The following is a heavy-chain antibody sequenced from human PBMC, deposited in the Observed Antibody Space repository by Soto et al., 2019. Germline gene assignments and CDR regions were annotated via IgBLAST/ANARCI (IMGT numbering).Heavy chain of an antibody. CDR3: AKDGADTGTYNFDY. Sequence: QVQLVESGGGVVQPGMSLSLSCAASGFTFSNYGMHWVRQALGKGLEWVTLISSDGSNKFYADSVKGRFTISRDNSKNTLYLQMTSLKTEDTAVYYCAKDGADTGTYNFDYWGQGTLVTVSS. D-gene: IGHD1-26*01. J-gene: IGHJ4*02. V-gene: IGHV3-30*18. CDR1: GFTFSNYG. CDR2: ISSDGSNK.